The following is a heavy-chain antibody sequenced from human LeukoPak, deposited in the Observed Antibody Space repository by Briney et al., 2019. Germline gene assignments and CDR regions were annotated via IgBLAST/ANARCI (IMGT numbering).Heavy chain of an antibody. CDR3: AAGLRKDALFDP. J-gene: IGHJ5*02. Sequence: ASVKVSCKASGYTFSGYYVHWVRQATGQGLEWMGWMNPNSGNTGYAQKFQGRVTITRNTSISTAYMELSSLRSEDTAVYYCAAGLRKDALFDPWGQGTLVTVSS. CDR1: GYTFSGYY. V-gene: IGHV1-8*03. CDR2: MNPNSGNT.